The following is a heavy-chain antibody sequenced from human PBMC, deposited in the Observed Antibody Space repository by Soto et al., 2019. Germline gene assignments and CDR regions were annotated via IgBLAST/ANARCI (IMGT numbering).Heavy chain of an antibody. CDR1: GFTFSSYW. D-gene: IGHD4-4*01. Sequence: PGGALRLSCAASGFTFSSYWMHWVRQAPGKGLVWVSRINSDGSSTSYADSVKGRFTISRDNSKNTLYLQMNSLRAEDTAVYYCAKDAGYSNYIDYWGQGTLVTVSS. CDR2: INSDGSST. V-gene: IGHV3-74*01. J-gene: IGHJ4*02. CDR3: AKDAGYSNYIDY.